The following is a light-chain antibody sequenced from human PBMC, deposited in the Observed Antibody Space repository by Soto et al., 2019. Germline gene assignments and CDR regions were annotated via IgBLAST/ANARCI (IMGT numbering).Light chain of an antibody. Sequence: DIQMTQSPSTLSASVGDRVTITCRASQSINTWLAWYQQKPGKAPKLLLYRASTLESGVPSRFSGSGSGTEFTLTISSLQPDDFSTYYCQHYNTYSGTFGPGTKVDI. V-gene: IGKV1-5*03. J-gene: IGKJ3*01. CDR2: RAS. CDR1: QSINTW. CDR3: QHYNTYSGT.